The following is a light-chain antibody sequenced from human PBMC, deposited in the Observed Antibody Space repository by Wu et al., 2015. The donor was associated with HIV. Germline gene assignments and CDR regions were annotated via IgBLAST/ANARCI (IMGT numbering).Light chain of an antibody. CDR1: QSVNNY. J-gene: IGKJ1*01. Sequence: EIVLTQSPGTLSLSPGERGTLSCRASQSVNNYLAWYQQKPGQAPRLLIYGASNRATGIPDRFSASGSGTDFTLTIRRLEPEDFAVYYCQQYDGLPRTFGQGTKVEMK. CDR3: QQYDGLPRT. CDR2: GAS. V-gene: IGKV3-20*01.